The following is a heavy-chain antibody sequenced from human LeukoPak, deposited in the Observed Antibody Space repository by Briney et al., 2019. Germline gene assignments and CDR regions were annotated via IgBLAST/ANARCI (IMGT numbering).Heavy chain of an antibody. V-gene: IGHV4-34*01. CDR3: ARRYYGSPYDAFDI. CDR2: INHSGST. D-gene: IGHD3-10*01. CDR1: GGSFSGYY. J-gene: IGHJ3*02. Sequence: PSETLSLTCAVYGGSFSGYYWSWIRQPPGKGLEWIGEINHSGSTNYNPSLKSRVTISVDTSKNQFSLKLSSVTAADTAVYYCARRYYGSPYDAFDIWGQGTMVTVSS.